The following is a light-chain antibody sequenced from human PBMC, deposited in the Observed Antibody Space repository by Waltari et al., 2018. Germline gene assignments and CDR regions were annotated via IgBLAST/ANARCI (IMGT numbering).Light chain of an antibody. CDR1: QSVSSNY. Sequence: VLTQSPDRLSLSPGESATLTCRASQSVSSNYLAWYQQTPGQAPRLLIYGASVRATGLPDRFSGSGSGTDFTLTISSLEREDFAVYYCLHSGSSLWTFGQGTKVEVK. CDR2: GAS. J-gene: IGKJ1*01. CDR3: LHSGSSLWT. V-gene: IGKV3-20*01.